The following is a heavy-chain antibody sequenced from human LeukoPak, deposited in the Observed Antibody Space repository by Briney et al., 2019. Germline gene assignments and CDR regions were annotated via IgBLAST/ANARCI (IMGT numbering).Heavy chain of an antibody. J-gene: IGHJ6*02. CDR2: ISYDGSNK. D-gene: IGHD6-13*01. V-gene: IGHV3-30*04. CDR3: ARGQSIAAAGDYYYYGMDV. CDR1: GFTFSSYA. Sequence: PGRSLRLSCAASGFTFSSYAMHWVRQAPGKGLEWVADISYDGSNKYYADSVKGRFTISRDNSENTLYLQMNSLRAEDTAVYYCARGQSIAAAGDYYYYGMDVWGQGTTVTVSS.